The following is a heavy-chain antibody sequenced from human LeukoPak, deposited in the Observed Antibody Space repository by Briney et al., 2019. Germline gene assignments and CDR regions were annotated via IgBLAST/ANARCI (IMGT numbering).Heavy chain of an antibody. CDR3: AAGYYYDSSGYYFDY. Sequence: PSETLSLTCAVYGGSFSGYYWSWIRQPPGKGLEWIGEINHSGSTNYNPSLKSRVTISVDTSKNQFSLKLSSVTAADTAVYYCAAGYYYDSSGYYFDYWGQGTLVTVSS. CDR1: GGSFSGYY. D-gene: IGHD3-22*01. CDR2: INHSGST. J-gene: IGHJ4*02. V-gene: IGHV4-34*01.